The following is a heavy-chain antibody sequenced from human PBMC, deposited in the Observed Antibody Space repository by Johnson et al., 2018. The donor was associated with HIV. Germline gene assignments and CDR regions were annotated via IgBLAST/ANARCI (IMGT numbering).Heavy chain of an antibody. CDR2: IGTAGDT. CDR1: GFTFSTYD. D-gene: IGHD1-26*01. V-gene: IGHV3-13*01. Sequence: VQLVESGGGLVQPGGSLRLSCAASGFTFSTYDMYWVRQATGKGLEWVSTIGTAGDTYYAGSVKGRFTISRDNSKNTLYLQMTSLRSEDTAVYYCAKSHASFELSGEDVFHIWGQGTMVTVSS. CDR3: AKSHASFELSGEDVFHI. J-gene: IGHJ3*02.